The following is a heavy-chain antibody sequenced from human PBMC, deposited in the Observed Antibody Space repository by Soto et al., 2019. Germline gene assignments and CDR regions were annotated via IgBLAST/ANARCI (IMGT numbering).Heavy chain of an antibody. D-gene: IGHD1-26*01. V-gene: IGHV1-3*01. CDR2: IHGGNGQT. CDR1: GYTFTNSG. Sequence: QVQLVQSGAEVKKPGASVKVSCRTSGYTFTNSGLHWVRQAPGEGLVWMGWIHGGNGQTAYSQKFRGRVTITSDTSASLGYMKFNSLASEDSAVFYCAGGVYHTGWEFDYWGQGTPVTISS. CDR3: AGGVYHTGWEFDY. J-gene: IGHJ4*02.